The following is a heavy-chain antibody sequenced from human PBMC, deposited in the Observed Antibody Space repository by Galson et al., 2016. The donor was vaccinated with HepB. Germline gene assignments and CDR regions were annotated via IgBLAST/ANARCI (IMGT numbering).Heavy chain of an antibody. CDR3: TRHSSWVTVFGVVTDGMDV. CDR2: IRSKVSSFAT. Sequence: SLRLSCAASGLIFNDSAMHWVRQAPGKGLEWVGQIRSKVSSFATAYAVSLKGRFTISRDDSKKTTYLHMSGLNTDDTAVYYCTRHSSWVTVFGVVTDGMDVWGQGTTVIVSS. CDR1: GLIFNDSA. D-gene: IGHD3-3*01. J-gene: IGHJ6*02. V-gene: IGHV3-73*01.